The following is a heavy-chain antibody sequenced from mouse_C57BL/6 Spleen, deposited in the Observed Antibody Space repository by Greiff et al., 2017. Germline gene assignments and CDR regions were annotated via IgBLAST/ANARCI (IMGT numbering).Heavy chain of an antibody. CDR1: GYTFTSYW. Sequence: QVQLQQSGAELVMPGASVKLSCKASGYTFTSYWMHWVKQRPGQGLEWIGEIDPSDSYTNYNQKFKDKSTLTVDKSSSTAYMQLSSLTSEDSAVYYGARSYGSSLYYAMDYWGQGTSVTVSS. D-gene: IGHD1-1*01. V-gene: IGHV1-69*01. CDR3: ARSYGSSLYYAMDY. CDR2: IDPSDSYT. J-gene: IGHJ4*01.